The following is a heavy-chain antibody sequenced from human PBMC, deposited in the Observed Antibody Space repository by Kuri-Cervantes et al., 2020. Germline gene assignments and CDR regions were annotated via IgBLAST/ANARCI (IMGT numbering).Heavy chain of an antibody. V-gene: IGHV4-34*01. Sequence: GSLRLSCTVSGGSFSGYYWTWIRQPPGKGLEWIGEINHSGSTNYNPSLKSRVTISVDTSKNQFSLKLSSVTAADTAVYYCARDHGYYYDSSRGIVYWGQGTLVTVSS. CDR2: INHSGST. CDR3: ARDHGYYYDSSRGIVY. D-gene: IGHD3-22*01. J-gene: IGHJ4*02. CDR1: GGSFSGYY.